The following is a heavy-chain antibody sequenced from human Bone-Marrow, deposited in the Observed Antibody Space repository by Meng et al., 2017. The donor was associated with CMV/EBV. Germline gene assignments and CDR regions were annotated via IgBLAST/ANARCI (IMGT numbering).Heavy chain of an antibody. J-gene: IGHJ5*02. CDR3: ASIVVVPAVPDYRHFDP. CDR1: GGSFSGYY. CDR2: INHSGST. Sequence: SETLSLTCAVYGGSFSGYYWSWIRQPPGKGLEWIGEINHSGSTNYNPSLKSRVTISVDTSKNQFSLKLSSVTAADTAVYYCASIVVVPAVPDYRHFDPWGQGNLVTVSS. D-gene: IGHD2-2*01. V-gene: IGHV4-34*01.